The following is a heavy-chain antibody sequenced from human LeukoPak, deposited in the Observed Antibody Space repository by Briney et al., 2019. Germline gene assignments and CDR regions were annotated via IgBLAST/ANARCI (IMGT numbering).Heavy chain of an antibody. CDR3: ARDSGGYYHFDY. V-gene: IGHV4-39*07. J-gene: IGHJ4*02. CDR2: IYYSGST. Sequence: SETLSLTCTVSGGSISSSSYYWGWIRQPPGKGLEWIGSIYYSGSTYYSSSLKSRGTISVDTSKNQFSLRLSSVTAADTAVYYCARDSGGYYHFDYWGQGALVTVSS. D-gene: IGHD3-22*01. CDR1: GGSISSSSYY.